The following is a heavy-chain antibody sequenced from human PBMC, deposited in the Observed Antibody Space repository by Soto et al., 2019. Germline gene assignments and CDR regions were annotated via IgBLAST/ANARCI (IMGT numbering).Heavy chain of an antibody. Sequence: GESLKISCKTSGYTFSRYWIAWVRQTPGRGLEWMGIIYPGDSDTRYSPSFQGQVTISADKSISTAYLQWSSLKASDTAMYYCARTRYSSGWHIYYYYYGMDVWGQGTTVTVSS. J-gene: IGHJ6*02. CDR1: GYTFSRYW. V-gene: IGHV5-51*01. CDR3: ARTRYSSGWHIYYYYYGMDV. CDR2: IYPGDSDT. D-gene: IGHD6-19*01.